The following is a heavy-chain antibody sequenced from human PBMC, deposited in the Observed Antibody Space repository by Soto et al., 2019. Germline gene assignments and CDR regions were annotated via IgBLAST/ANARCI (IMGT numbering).Heavy chain of an antibody. D-gene: IGHD3-10*01. CDR3: AHSRNLITEDAQVGDFDY. CDR2: IYWYDDE. V-gene: IGHV2-5*01. J-gene: IGHJ4*02. Sequence: QITLKESGPTQVKPTQTLTLTCSFSGFSLNTDGEGVGWVRQPPGEALEWLALIYWYDDERYRPSLKTRLTITKDPSKNQVVLIMTNMDPVDTATYYCAHSRNLITEDAQVGDFDYWGQGTLVTVSS. CDR1: GFSLNTDGEG.